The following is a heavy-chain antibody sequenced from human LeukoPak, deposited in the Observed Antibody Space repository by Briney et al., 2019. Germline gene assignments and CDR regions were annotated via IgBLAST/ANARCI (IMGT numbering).Heavy chain of an antibody. J-gene: IGHJ6*02. CDR2: IWYDGSNK. D-gene: IGHD3-16*01. Sequence: GGSLRLSCAASGFTFSSYEMNWVRQAPGKGLEWVAVIWYDGSNKYYADSVKGRFTISRDNSKNTLYLQMNSLRAEDTAVYYCARDLLGAYYYGMDVWGQGTTVTVSS. CDR3: ARDLLGAYYYGMDV. CDR1: GFTFSSYE. V-gene: IGHV3-33*08.